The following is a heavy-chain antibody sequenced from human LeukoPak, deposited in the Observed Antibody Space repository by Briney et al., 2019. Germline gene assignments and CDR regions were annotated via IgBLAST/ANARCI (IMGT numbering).Heavy chain of an antibody. CDR1: GFAFSSQD. CDR3: ARDDYYDSSGLDY. D-gene: IGHD3-22*01. V-gene: IGHV3-23*01. J-gene: IGHJ4*02. Sequence: GGSLRLSCAASGFAFSSQDMGWVRQAPGKGLEWVSAISDSGDRTYYVDSVKGRFTISRDNSKNTLYLQMNSPRADDTAVYYCARDDYYDSSGLDYWGQGILVTVSS. CDR2: ISDSGDRT.